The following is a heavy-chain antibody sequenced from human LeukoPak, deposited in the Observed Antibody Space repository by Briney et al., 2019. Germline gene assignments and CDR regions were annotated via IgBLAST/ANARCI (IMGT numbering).Heavy chain of an antibody. Sequence: GSLRLSCAASGFTFSSHDMHWVRQAPGKGLEWVAFISYDGGKKDYADSVKGRFTVSRDNSRNTLYLQMNSLRAEDTAVYYCAREGIAAAGNYYYYYMDVWGKGTTVTVSS. CDR3: AREGIAAAGNYYYYYMDV. D-gene: IGHD6-13*01. CDR1: GFTFSSHD. V-gene: IGHV3-30*03. J-gene: IGHJ6*03. CDR2: ISYDGGKK.